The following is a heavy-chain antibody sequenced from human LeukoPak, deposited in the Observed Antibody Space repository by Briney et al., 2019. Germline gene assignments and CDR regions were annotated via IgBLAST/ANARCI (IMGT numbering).Heavy chain of an antibody. CDR3: ARSGVVVAAINYY. Sequence: TPSGTLSLTCAVSGGSISSSNWWSWVRQPPGKGLEWIGEIYHSGSTNYNPSLKSRVTISVDKSKNQFSLKLSSVTAADTAVYYCARSGVVVAAINYYWGQGTLVTVSS. V-gene: IGHV4-4*02. D-gene: IGHD2-15*01. CDR2: IYHSGST. CDR1: GGSISSSNW. J-gene: IGHJ4*02.